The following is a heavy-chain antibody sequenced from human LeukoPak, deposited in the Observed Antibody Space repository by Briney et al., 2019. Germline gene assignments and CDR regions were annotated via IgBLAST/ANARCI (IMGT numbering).Heavy chain of an antibody. CDR3: ATTRPPLAFDI. V-gene: IGHV4-34*01. J-gene: IGHJ3*02. CDR1: GGSFSGYY. D-gene: IGHD1-1*01. CDR2: INHSGST. Sequence: SETLSLTCAVYGGSFSGYYWSWIRQPPGKGLEWIGEINHSGSTNYNPSLKSRVTISVDTSKNQFSLKLTSVTAADTAVYYCATTRPPLAFDIWGQGTMVTVSS.